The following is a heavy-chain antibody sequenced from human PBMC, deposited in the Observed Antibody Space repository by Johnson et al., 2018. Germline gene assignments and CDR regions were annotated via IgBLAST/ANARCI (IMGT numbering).Heavy chain of an antibody. CDR1: GFTFSSFW. Sequence: VQLVESGGGLVQXGGSLRLSCAASGFTFSSFWMHWVRQAPGKGLVWISRINSDGSNTNYADSVKGRFTISRDNAKNTLYLQMNSLRAEDTAVYYCARELGYAYGFYYYYYIDVWGKGTTVTVSS. CDR3: ARELGYAYGFYYYYYIDV. D-gene: IGHD5-18*01. V-gene: IGHV3-74*01. CDR2: INSDGSNT. J-gene: IGHJ6*03.